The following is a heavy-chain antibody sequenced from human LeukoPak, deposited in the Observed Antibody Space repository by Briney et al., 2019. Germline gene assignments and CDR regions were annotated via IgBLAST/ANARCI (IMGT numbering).Heavy chain of an antibody. CDR3: ARDLYSGSYLDY. CDR1: GFTFNTYT. D-gene: IGHD1-26*01. CDR2: IKQDGSEK. Sequence: GGSLRLSCAASGFTFNTYTMNWVRQAPGKGLEWVANIKQDGSEKYYVDSVKGRFTISRDNAKNSLYLQMNSLRAEDTAVYYCARDLYSGSYLDYWGQGTLVTVSS. J-gene: IGHJ4*02. V-gene: IGHV3-7*01.